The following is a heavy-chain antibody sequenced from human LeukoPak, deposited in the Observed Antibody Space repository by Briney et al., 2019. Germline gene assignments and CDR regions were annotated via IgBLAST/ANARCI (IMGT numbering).Heavy chain of an antibody. Sequence: GESLKISCKGSGYKFINYWIGWVRQMPGKGLEWMGIIYPSDSDTRYSPSFQGQVTISADKSISTAYLQWSSLKASDTAMYFCATGTRVVNPDYWGQGTLVTVSS. CDR2: IYPSDSDT. V-gene: IGHV5-51*01. J-gene: IGHJ4*02. D-gene: IGHD3-3*01. CDR3: ATGTRVVNPDY. CDR1: GYKFINYW.